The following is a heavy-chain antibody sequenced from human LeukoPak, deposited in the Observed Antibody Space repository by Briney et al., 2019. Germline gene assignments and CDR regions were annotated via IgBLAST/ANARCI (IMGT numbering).Heavy chain of an antibody. D-gene: IGHD5-12*01. Sequence: GASVKVSCKASGYTFTCYYMHWVRQAPGQGREWMGWINPNSGGTNYAQKFQGRVTMTSDTSISTAYMELSRLRSDDTAVYYCARDRLGATIAYYYMDVWGKGTTVTVSS. CDR2: INPNSGGT. J-gene: IGHJ6*03. CDR3: ARDRLGATIAYYYMDV. CDR1: GYTFTCYY. V-gene: IGHV1-2*02.